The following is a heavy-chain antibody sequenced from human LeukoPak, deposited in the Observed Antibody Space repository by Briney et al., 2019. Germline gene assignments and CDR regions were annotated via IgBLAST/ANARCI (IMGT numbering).Heavy chain of an antibody. CDR3: ARVPTTYYDYVWGSYRPTYYFDY. CDR2: IYSGGST. CDR1: EFSVGSNY. V-gene: IGHV3-66*01. D-gene: IGHD3-16*02. Sequence: GGSLRLSCAASEFSVGSNYMTWVRQAPGKGLEWVSLIYSGGSTYYADSVKGRFTISRDNSKNTLYLQMNSLRAEDTAVYYCARVPTTYYDYVWGSYRPTYYFDYWGQGTLVTVSS. J-gene: IGHJ4*02.